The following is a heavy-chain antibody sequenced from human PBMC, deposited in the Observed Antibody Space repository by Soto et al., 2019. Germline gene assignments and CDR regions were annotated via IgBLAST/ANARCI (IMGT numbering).Heavy chain of an antibody. CDR1: GFTFSSYA. D-gene: IGHD3-10*01. CDR2: ISGSGGST. J-gene: IGHJ6*02. V-gene: IGHV3-23*01. CDR3: AKGGGIGVGFGELYGMDV. Sequence: GGSLRLSCAASGFTFSSYAMSWVRQAPGKGLEWVSAISGSGGSTYYADSVKGRFTISRDNSKNTLYLQMNSLRAEDTAVYYCAKGGGIGVGFGELYGMDVWGQGTTVTVSS.